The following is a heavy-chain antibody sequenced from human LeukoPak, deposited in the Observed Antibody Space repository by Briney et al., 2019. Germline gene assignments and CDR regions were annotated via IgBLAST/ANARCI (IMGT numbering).Heavy chain of an antibody. V-gene: IGHV4-39*07. CDR3: ARELSSSWSQGTFDY. Sequence: PSEILSLTCIVSGDSVITDDYFWGWVRQPPGKALEWLGSTYRIPPLKSRVTISVDTSRNQFSLKLSSVTAADTAVYYCARELSSSWSQGTFDYWGQGTLVTVSS. J-gene: IGHJ4*02. D-gene: IGHD6-13*01. CDR1: GDSVITDDYF. CDR2: T.